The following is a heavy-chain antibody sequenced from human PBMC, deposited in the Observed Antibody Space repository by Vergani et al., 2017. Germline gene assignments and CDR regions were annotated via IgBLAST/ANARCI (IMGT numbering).Heavy chain of an antibody. J-gene: IGHJ5*02. CDR2: IYYSGST. V-gene: IGHV4-31*03. CDR1: GGSISSGGYY. CDR3: ARRIKRLFWRGYPNWFDP. D-gene: IGHD3-3*01. Sequence: QVQLQESGPGLVKPSQTLSLTCTVSGGSISSGGYYWSWIRQHPGKGLEWIGYIYYSGSTYYNPSLKSRFTISVDTSKNHLSLKLSSVTAADTAVYYCARRIKRLFWRGYPNWFDPWGQGTLVTVSS.